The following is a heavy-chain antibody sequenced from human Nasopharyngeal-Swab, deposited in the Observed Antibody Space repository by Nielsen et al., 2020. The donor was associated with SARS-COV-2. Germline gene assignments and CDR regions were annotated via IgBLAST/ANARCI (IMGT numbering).Heavy chain of an antibody. Sequence: ASVKVSCKCSGYSFNRNDINWVRQAPGQGLEWMGWMNPKSGEVGYEQKFQGRVTMTRNTATATAYMELSGLRHEDTAVYYCARGAFGLDHSWFDPWSQGTLVTVSS. CDR1: GYSFNRND. CDR3: ARGAFGLDHSWFDP. V-gene: IGHV1-8*01. J-gene: IGHJ5*01. CDR2: MNPKSGEV. D-gene: IGHD3/OR15-3a*01.